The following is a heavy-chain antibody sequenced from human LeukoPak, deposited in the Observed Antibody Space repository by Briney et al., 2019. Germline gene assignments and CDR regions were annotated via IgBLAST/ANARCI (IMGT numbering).Heavy chain of an antibody. CDR1: GYTFSNYW. D-gene: IGHD3-22*01. Sequence: GESLKISCKGSGYTFSNYWTAWVRQMPGKGLEWMGIIYPADSDSRYSPSFQGQVTISVDRSINTAYLQWSSLKASDTAMYYCAIRSYYDTRGYYYFDYWGQGTLVTVSA. V-gene: IGHV5-51*01. CDR2: IYPADSDS. J-gene: IGHJ4*02. CDR3: AIRSYYDTRGYYYFDY.